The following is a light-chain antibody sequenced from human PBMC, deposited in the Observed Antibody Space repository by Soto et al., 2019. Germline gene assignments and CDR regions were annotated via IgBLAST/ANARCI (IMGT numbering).Light chain of an antibody. CDR1: QSVSSY. J-gene: IGKJ4*01. CDR2: DTS. CDR3: QQRSDWPLT. V-gene: IGKV3-11*01. Sequence: PGERATLAFRASQSVSSYFAWYQQKPGQAPRLLIYDTSTRAAGIPARFSGSGSGTDFTITISSLEPEDFAVYYCQQRSDWPLTFGGGTKVEIK.